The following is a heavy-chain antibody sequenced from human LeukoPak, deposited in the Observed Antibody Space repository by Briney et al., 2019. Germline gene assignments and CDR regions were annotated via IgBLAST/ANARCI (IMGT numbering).Heavy chain of an antibody. CDR1: GYTLTELS. CDR2: FDPEDGET. CDR3: ATHAWGYCSGGSCYRGEAFDI. J-gene: IGHJ3*02. Sequence: GASVKVSCKVSGYTLTELSMHWVRQAPGKGLEWMGGFDPEDGETIYAQKFQGRVTMTEDTSTDTAYMELSSLRSEDTAVYYCATHAWGYCSGGSCYRGEAFDIWGQGTMVTVSS. V-gene: IGHV1-24*01. D-gene: IGHD2-15*01.